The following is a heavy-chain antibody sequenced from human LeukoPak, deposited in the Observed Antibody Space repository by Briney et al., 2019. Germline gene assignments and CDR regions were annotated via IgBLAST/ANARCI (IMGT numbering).Heavy chain of an antibody. V-gene: IGHV4-59*01. CDR2: IFYSGST. CDR1: GGSISSYY. D-gene: IGHD1-1*01. Sequence: SETLSLTCTLAGGSISSYYWSWIRQPPGKGLEWVGYIFYSGSTNYNPSLKSRVTISVDTSKSQLSLKLNSVTAADTAVYYCAGSYNWSDDFDYWGPGTLVTVSS. J-gene: IGHJ4*02. CDR3: AGSYNWSDDFDY.